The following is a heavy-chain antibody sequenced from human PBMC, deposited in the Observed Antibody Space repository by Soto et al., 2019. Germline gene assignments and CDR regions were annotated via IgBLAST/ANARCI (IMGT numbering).Heavy chain of an antibody. D-gene: IGHD6-13*01. J-gene: IGHJ5*02. CDR2: MNPNSGNT. CDR3: ARGWGSSSWYAGGWFDP. V-gene: IGHV1-8*01. Sequence: ASVKVSGKASGYTFTSYDINWVRQATGQGLEWMGWMNPNSGNTGYAQKFQGRVTMTRNTSISTAYMELSSLRSEDTAVYYCARGWGSSSWYAGGWFDPWGQGTLVTVSS. CDR1: GYTFTSYD.